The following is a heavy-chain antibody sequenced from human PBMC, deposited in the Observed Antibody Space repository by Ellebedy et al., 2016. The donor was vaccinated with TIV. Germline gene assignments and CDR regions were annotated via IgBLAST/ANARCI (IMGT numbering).Heavy chain of an antibody. CDR1: GYTFTTYD. CDR3: ARNPEKTGNFEY. J-gene: IGHJ4*02. CDR2: MNPSSGNT. V-gene: IGHV1-8*01. D-gene: IGHD3-9*01. Sequence: ASAKVSCXASGYTFTTYDINWVRQAPGQGLEWMGWMNPSSGNTGYAQKFQGRVTLTRDTFISTAYLELTSLRSDDTAVYYCARNPEKTGNFEYWGQGTLVTVSS.